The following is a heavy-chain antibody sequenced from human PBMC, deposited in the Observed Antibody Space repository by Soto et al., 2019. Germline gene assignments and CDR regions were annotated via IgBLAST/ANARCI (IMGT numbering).Heavy chain of an antibody. Sequence: GGSLRLSCAASGFTLSRYYMTWVRQAPGEGLEWISYISSAVDYTDYADSVKGRFTISRDNTRDSLFLQMNSLRVEDTAVYYCVRANWNVAYWGRGTPVIVSS. J-gene: IGHJ4*02. CDR1: GFTLSRYY. CDR3: VRANWNVAY. V-gene: IGHV3-11*06. D-gene: IGHD1-1*01. CDR2: ISSAVDYT.